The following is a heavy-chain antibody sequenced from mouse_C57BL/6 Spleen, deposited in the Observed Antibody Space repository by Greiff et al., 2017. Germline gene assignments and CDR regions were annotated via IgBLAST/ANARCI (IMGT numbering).Heavy chain of an antibody. V-gene: IGHV1-80*01. J-gene: IGHJ3*01. CDR2: IYPGDGDT. Sequence: QVQLQQSGAELVKPGASVKISCKASGYAFSSYWMNWVKQRPGKGLEWIGQIYPGDGDTNYNGKFKGKATLTADKSSSTAYMQLSLLTSGDSAVYFCARSGDGYYMAYWGQGTLVTVSA. CDR3: ARSGDGYYMAY. D-gene: IGHD2-3*01. CDR1: GYAFSSYW.